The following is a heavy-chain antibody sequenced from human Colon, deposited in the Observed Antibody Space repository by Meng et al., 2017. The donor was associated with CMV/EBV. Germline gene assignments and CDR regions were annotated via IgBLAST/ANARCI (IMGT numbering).Heavy chain of an antibody. CDR1: GGTFSNYT. V-gene: IGHV1-69*02. J-gene: IGHJ4*02. D-gene: IGHD5-12*01. Sequence: SVKVSCKASGGTFSNYTLNWVRQAPGQGLEWTGRTIPMLSIANYAKKFQGRVTITADKSTSTVYMHLTSLRSDDTAVYFCARAVDSGTYSPGYFDYWGQGTVVTVSS. CDR3: ARAVDSGTYSPGYFDY. CDR2: TIPMLSIA.